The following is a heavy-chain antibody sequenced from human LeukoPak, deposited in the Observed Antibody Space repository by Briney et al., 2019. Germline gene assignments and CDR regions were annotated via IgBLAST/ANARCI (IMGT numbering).Heavy chain of an antibody. J-gene: IGHJ3*02. CDR1: GLTYEVYD. CDR2: INWYGGHT. Sequence: PGGPLRLFCAPSGLTYEVYDMICPPQAPGRARGGVSGINWYGGHTRYTDSVKGRFTISRDNARNSLYLKMNSLRAEDPALFYCTRIVIAGSGDGVDIRGQGEMVTVSS. V-gene: IGHV3-20*04. CDR3: TRIVIAGSGDGVDI. D-gene: IGHD2/OR15-2a*01.